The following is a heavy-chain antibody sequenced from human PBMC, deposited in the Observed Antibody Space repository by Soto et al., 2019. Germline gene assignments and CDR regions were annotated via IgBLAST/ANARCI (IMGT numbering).Heavy chain of an antibody. D-gene: IGHD6-13*01. CDR2: ISESGGST. CDR1: GFSFSDYA. CDR3: AKRSPYSSGWYSPIFDY. Sequence: GSLRLSCAASGFSFSDYAMSWVRQAPGKGLEWVSVISESGGSTHYADSVRGRFTVSRDNSKNSLSLRMNSLRDEDTAVYFCAKRSPYSSGWYSPIFDYWGQGALVTVST. V-gene: IGHV3-23*01. J-gene: IGHJ4*02.